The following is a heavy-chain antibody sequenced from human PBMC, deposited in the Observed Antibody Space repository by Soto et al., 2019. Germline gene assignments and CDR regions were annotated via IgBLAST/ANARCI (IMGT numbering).Heavy chain of an antibody. D-gene: IGHD4-17*01. CDR2: IKSKTDGGTT. V-gene: IGHV3-15*01. CDR3: TTDRIKGRTTVTTELLGYFQH. J-gene: IGHJ1*01. CDR1: GFTFSNAW. Sequence: EAQLVESGGGLVKPGGSLRLSCAASGFTFSNAWMSWVRQAPGKGLEWVGRIKSKTDGGTTDYAAPVKGRFTISRDDSKNTLYLQMNSLKTEDTAVYYCTTDRIKGRTTVTTELLGYFQHWGQGTLVTVSS.